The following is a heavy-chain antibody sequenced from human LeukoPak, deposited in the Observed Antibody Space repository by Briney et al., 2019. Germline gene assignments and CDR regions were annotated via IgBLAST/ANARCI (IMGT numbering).Heavy chain of an antibody. V-gene: IGHV3-7*01. Sequence: GGSLRLSCAASGFTFSSYWMSWVRQAPGKGLEWVANIKQDGSEKYYVDSVKGRFTISRDNAKNSLYLQMNSLRAEDTAVYYCARESGSYSSSYRFDSWGQGTLVTVSS. CDR1: GFTFSSYW. CDR3: ARESGSYSSSYRFDS. D-gene: IGHD6-6*01. CDR2: IKQDGSEK. J-gene: IGHJ4*02.